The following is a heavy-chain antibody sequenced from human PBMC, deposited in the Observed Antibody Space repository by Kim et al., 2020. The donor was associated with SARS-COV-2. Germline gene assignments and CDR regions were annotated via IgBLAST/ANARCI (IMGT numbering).Heavy chain of an antibody. V-gene: IGHV3-30-3*01. CDR2: ISYDGSNK. J-gene: IGHJ6*02. Sequence: GGSLRLSCAASGFTFSSYAMHWVRQAPGKGLEWVAVISYDGSNKYYADSVKGRFTISRDNSKNTLYLQMNSLRAEDTAVYYCARGEAPLRGPYGMDVWGQGTTVTVSS. CDR3: ARGEAPLRGPYGMDV. D-gene: IGHD3-16*01. CDR1: GFTFSSYA.